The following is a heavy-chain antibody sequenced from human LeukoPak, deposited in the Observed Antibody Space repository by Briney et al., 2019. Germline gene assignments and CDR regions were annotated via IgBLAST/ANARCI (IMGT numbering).Heavy chain of an antibody. CDR2: INGDVTTT. Sequence: PGGSLRLACAASGFTFSPYWMHWVRQAPGKVLVWVSHINGDVTTTTYADSVKGPFTITRDNAQNTLYLQMNSLRAEDTAVYYWARGTALQDYWGQGTLVTVSS. CDR1: GFTFSPYW. CDR3: ARGTALQDY. V-gene: IGHV3-74*01. D-gene: IGHD2/OR15-2a*01. J-gene: IGHJ4*02.